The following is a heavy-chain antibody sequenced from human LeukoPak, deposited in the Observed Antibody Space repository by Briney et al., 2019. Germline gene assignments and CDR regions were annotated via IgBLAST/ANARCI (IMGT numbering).Heavy chain of an antibody. D-gene: IGHD6-13*01. CDR3: ARGPLGYSSSSWYGLYGY. Sequence: GGSLRLSCAASGLTVSDNYMSWVRQAPGKGLEWVSVIYTDGNTYYADSVKGRFIISRDNSKNTLYLQMNSLRAEDTAVYYCARGPLGYSSSSWYGLYGYWGQGTLVTVSS. V-gene: IGHV3-66*01. CDR1: GLTVSDNY. CDR2: IYTDGNT. J-gene: IGHJ4*02.